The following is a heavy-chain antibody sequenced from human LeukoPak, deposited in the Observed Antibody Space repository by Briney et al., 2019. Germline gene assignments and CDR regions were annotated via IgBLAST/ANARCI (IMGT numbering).Heavy chain of an antibody. J-gene: IGHJ5*02. V-gene: IGHV4-34*01. Sequence: SETLSLTCAVYGGSFSGYYWSWIRQPPGKGLEWIGEINHSGSTNYNPSLKSRVTISVDTCKNQFSLKLSSVTAADTAVYYCAVRGVHNWFDPWGQGTLVTVSS. D-gene: IGHD3-10*01. CDR2: INHSGST. CDR3: AVRGVHNWFDP. CDR1: GGSFSGYY.